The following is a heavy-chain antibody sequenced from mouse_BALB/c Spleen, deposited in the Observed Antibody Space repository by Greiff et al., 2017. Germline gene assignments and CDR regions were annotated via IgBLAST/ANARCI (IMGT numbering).Heavy chain of an antibody. J-gene: IGHJ3*01. CDR1: GYTFTSYC. CDR2: INPSTGYT. D-gene: IGHD1-1*01. Sequence: VQLQQSGADLVKPGASLKISCTASGYTFTSYCMHWVRQRPGQGLEWMGYINPSTGYTEYNQKFKDKATLTTDKSSSTDYMQLSSLTSEDSAVYYCARDHCGSSVAYWGQGTLVTVSA. CDR3: ARDHCGSSVAY. V-gene: IGHV1-4*01.